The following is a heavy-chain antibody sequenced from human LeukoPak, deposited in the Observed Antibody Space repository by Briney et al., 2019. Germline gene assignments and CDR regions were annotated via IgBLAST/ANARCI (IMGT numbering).Heavy chain of an antibody. CDR2: IRYDGSNK. Sequence: GGSLRLSCAASGFILSSYAMHWGRQAPGKGLEWVAFIRYDGSNKYYADSVKGRFSISRDNSKNTLFLQMNSLRAEDTAVYYCAKDSPIDYWGQGTLVTVSS. CDR1: GFILSSYA. J-gene: IGHJ4*02. CDR3: AKDSPIDY. V-gene: IGHV3-30*02.